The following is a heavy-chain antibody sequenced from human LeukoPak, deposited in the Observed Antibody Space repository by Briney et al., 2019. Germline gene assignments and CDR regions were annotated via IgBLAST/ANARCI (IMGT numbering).Heavy chain of an antibody. CDR3: AKGAVRGVIINV. CDR2: ISYDGSNK. J-gene: IGHJ4*02. CDR1: GFTFSSYG. D-gene: IGHD3-10*01. Sequence: GGSLRLSCAASGFTFSSYGMHWVRQAPGKGLEWVAVISYDGSNKYYADSVKGRFTISRDNSKNTLYLQMNSLRAEDTAVYYCAKGAVRGVIINVWGQGTLVTVSS. V-gene: IGHV3-30*18.